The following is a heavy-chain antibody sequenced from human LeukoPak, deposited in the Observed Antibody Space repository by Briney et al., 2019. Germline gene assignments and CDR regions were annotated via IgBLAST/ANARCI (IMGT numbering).Heavy chain of an antibody. D-gene: IGHD3-3*01. V-gene: IGHV1-18*01. CDR3: ARGPFWRGYYLLDY. CDR2: ISAYNGNT. J-gene: IGHJ4*02. CDR1: GYTFTSYG. Sequence: ASVKVSCKASGYTFTSYGISLVRQAPGQGLEWMGWISAYNGNTNYAQKLQGRVTMTTDTSTSTAYMELRSLRSDDTAVYYCARGPFWRGYYLLDYWGQGTLVTVSS.